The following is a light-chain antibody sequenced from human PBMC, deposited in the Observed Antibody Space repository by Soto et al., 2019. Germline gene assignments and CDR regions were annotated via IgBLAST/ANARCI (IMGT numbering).Light chain of an antibody. V-gene: IGKV1-39*01. CDR2: AAS. CDR1: QSISIF. J-gene: IGKJ2*01. Sequence: DIQMTQSPSSLSASVGDRVTITCRASQSISIFLNWYQQKPGKAPKLLIYAASSLQIGVPSRFSGSGSGTDFTLTISSLQPEDFATYYCQQTHTTPYTFGQGTKVDFK. CDR3: QQTHTTPYT.